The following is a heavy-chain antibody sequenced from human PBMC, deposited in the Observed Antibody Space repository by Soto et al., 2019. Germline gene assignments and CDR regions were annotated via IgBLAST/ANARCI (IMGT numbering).Heavy chain of an antibody. CDR1: GASISSGGYY. D-gene: IGHD2-2*01. V-gene: IGHV4-39*01. CDR2: IYYSGST. Sequence: PSETLSLTCTVSGASISSGGYYWGWIRQHPGKGLEWIGYIYYSGSTYYNPSLKSRVTISVDTSKNQFSLKLSSVTAADTAVYYCARTHVPGGGGYYGMDVWGQGTTVTVSS. J-gene: IGHJ6*02. CDR3: ARTHVPGGGGYYGMDV.